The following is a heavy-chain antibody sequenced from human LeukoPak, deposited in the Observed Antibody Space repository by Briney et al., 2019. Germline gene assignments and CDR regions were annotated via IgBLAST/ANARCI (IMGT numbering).Heavy chain of an antibody. CDR2: INHSGST. Sequence: PSETLSLTCAVYGGSFSGYYWSWIRQPPGKGLEWIGEINHSGSTNYNPSLKSRVTISVDTSKNQLSLKLSSVTAADTAVYYCARNPQWLVLGYYFDYWGQGTLVTVSS. V-gene: IGHV4-34*01. D-gene: IGHD6-19*01. CDR3: ARNPQWLVLGYYFDY. CDR1: GGSFSGYY. J-gene: IGHJ4*02.